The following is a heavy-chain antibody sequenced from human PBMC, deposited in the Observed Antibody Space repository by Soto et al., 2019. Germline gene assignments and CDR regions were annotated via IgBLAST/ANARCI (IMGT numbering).Heavy chain of an antibody. Sequence: GESLKISCKGSGYSFAGYWITWVRQKPGKGLEWMGRIDPSDSQTYYSPSFRGHVTISATKSITTVFLQWSSLRASDTAMYYCARQIYDSDTGPNFQSYFDSCGQGTPVTVFS. D-gene: IGHD3-22*01. J-gene: IGHJ4*02. CDR2: IDPSDSQT. CDR1: GYSFAGYW. CDR3: ARQIYDSDTGPNFQSYFDS. V-gene: IGHV5-10-1*01.